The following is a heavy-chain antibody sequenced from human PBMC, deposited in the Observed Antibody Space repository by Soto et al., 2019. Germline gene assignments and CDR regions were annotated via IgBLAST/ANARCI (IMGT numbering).Heavy chain of an antibody. J-gene: IGHJ5*02. CDR1: GFSLSTSGVG. V-gene: IGHV2-5*02. Sequence: QITLKESGPTLVKPTQTLTLTCTFSGFSLSTSGVGVGWIRQPPGKALEWLALIYWDDDKRYSPSLKSRLTITKDTSKNQVVLTMTNMDPVDTATYYCAHSLIGYYYDSSGSNWFDPWGQGTQVTVSS. D-gene: IGHD3-22*01. CDR2: IYWDDDK. CDR3: AHSLIGYYYDSSGSNWFDP.